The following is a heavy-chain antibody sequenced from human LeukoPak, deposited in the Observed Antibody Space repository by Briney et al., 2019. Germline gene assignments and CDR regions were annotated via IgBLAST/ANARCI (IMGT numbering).Heavy chain of an antibody. CDR3: AKDHYYDSSGYLKEYAFDI. D-gene: IGHD3-22*01. CDR1: GFTFSSYA. CDR2: ISDSGGST. Sequence: GGSLRLSCAASGFTFSSYAMSWVRQAPGKGLEWVSAISDSGGSTYYADSVKGRFTISRDNSKNTLYLQMNSLRAEDTAVYYCAKDHYYDSSGYLKEYAFDIWGQGTMVTVSS. J-gene: IGHJ3*02. V-gene: IGHV3-23*01.